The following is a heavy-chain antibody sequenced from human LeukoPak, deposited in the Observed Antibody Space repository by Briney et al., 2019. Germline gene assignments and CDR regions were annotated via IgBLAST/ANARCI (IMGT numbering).Heavy chain of an antibody. J-gene: IGHJ4*02. Sequence: ASVKVSCKASGYTFTGYYMHWVRQAPGQGLEWMGWINPNSGGTNYAQKFQGRVTMTRDTSASTAYMELSSLRSEDMAVYYCARGRWVYGDYLDYWGQGTLVTVSS. CDR3: ARGRWVYGDYLDY. V-gene: IGHV1-2*02. CDR1: GYTFTGYY. D-gene: IGHD4-17*01. CDR2: INPNSGGT.